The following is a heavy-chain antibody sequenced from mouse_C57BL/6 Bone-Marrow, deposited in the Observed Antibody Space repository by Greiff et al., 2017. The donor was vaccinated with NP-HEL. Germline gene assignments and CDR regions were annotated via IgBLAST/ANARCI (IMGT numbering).Heavy chain of an antibody. V-gene: IGHV5-15*01. CDR2: ISNLAYSI. J-gene: IGHJ1*03. CDR3: ARQNGSSSWYFDV. D-gene: IGHD1-1*01. Sequence: EVKLQESGGGLVQPGGSLKLSCAASGFTFSDYGMAWVRQAPRKGPEWVAFISNLAYSIYYADTVTGRFTISRENAKNTLYLEMSSLRSEDTAMYYCARQNGSSSWYFDVWGTGTTVTVSS. CDR1: GFTFSDYG.